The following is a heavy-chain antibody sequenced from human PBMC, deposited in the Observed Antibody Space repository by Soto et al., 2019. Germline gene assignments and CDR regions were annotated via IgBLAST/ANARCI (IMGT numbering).Heavy chain of an antibody. V-gene: IGHV4-34*01. CDR3: ASRRTYRRNGHYRRDVFDP. J-gene: IGHJ5*02. D-gene: IGHD2-8*01. Sequence: SETLSLTCAVYGGSFGDYYWSWVRQPPGKGLAWIGDINPSGSTNYNPSLKGRVTLSIDTSKNQFSLEFNSVTAADTAVYFCASRRTYRRNGHYRRDVFDPSGQGTVVTESS. CDR2: INPSGST. CDR1: GGSFGDYY.